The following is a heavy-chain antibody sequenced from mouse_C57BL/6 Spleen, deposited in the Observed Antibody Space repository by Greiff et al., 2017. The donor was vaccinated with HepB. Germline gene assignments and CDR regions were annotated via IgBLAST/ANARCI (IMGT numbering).Heavy chain of an antibody. CDR2: INPSSGYT. Sequence: VQLQQSGAELARPGASVKMSCKASGYTFTSYTMHWVKQRPGQGLEWIGYINPSSGYTKYNQKFKDKATLTADKSSSTAYMQLSSLTSEDSAVYYCAREDGNYWYFDVWGTGTTVTVSS. D-gene: IGHD2-1*01. CDR1: GYTFTSYT. J-gene: IGHJ1*03. CDR3: AREDGNYWYFDV. V-gene: IGHV1-4*01.